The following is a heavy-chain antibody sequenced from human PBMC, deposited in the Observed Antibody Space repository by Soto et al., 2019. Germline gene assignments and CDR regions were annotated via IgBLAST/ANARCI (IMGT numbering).Heavy chain of an antibody. CDR3: ARVQYSSSRAPFFDY. D-gene: IGHD6-13*01. Sequence: QVQLQESGPGLVKPSQTLSLTCTVSGGSISSGGYYWSWIRQHPGKGLEWIGYIYYSGSTYYNPSLKSRVTISVDTSKNQFSLKLSSVTAADTAVYYCARVQYSSSRAPFFDYWGQGTLVTVSS. J-gene: IGHJ4*02. CDR2: IYYSGST. V-gene: IGHV4-31*03. CDR1: GGSISSGGYY.